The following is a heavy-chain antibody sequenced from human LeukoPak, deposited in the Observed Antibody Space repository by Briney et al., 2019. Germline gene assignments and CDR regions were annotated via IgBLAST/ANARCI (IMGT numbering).Heavy chain of an antibody. J-gene: IGHJ4*02. CDR2: IRPDGSEQ. CDR3: SGLDSSRSPCAY. Sequence: PGGSLRLSCAASGFPFSSFWVNWVRQTPGRGLEWLANIRPDGSEQYYVDSVRGRFTISRDNAKNSVYLDMNNLRVDDTGVYYCSGLDSSRSPCAYWGQGTLVSVSS. D-gene: IGHD2-2*01. CDR1: GFPFSSFW. V-gene: IGHV3-7*01.